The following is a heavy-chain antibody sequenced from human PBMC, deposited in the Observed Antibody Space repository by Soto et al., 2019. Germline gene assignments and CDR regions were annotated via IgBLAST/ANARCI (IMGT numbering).Heavy chain of an antibody. CDR3: ARRPVTTGHFDY. J-gene: IGHJ4*02. CDR1: GGSISSFY. D-gene: IGHD4-17*01. Sequence: QVQLQESGPGLVKPSETLSLTCTVSGGSISSFYWNWIRQPPGKGLEWIGNIYYSGSTDYNPSLKGRVTISVDTSKNQFSLKLSSVTAADTAMYFCARRPVTTGHFDYWGQGILVTVSS. CDR2: IYYSGST. V-gene: IGHV4-59*08.